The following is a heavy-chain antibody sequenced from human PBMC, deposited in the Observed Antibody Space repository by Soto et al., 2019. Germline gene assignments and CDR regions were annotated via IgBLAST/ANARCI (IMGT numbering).Heavy chain of an antibody. CDR1: VDSITASYSN. V-gene: IGHV4-39*01. D-gene: IGHD3-10*02. CDR2: SYYSGTT. Sequence: SETLSLTCTFSVDSITASYSNWAWIRQPPGKGLEWIGTSYYSGTTSQNPPLRSRITISGDTSRNQFSLNLRSVTAADSGVYYCAKLVRDDVRRSDLDHWGQGTLVTVSS. CDR3: AKLVRDDVRRSDLDH. J-gene: IGHJ4*02.